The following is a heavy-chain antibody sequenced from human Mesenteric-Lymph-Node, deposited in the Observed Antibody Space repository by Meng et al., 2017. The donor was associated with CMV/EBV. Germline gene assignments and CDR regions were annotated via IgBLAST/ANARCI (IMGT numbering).Heavy chain of an antibody. Sequence: GESLKISCAASGFTFSSYGMHWVRQAPGKGLEWVAFIRYDGSNKYYADSVKGRFTISRDNSKNTLYLQMNSLRAEDTAVYYCARGRVNLDPRGQGTLVTVSS. V-gene: IGHV3-30*02. CDR2: IRYDGSNK. CDR1: GFTFSSYG. CDR3: ARGRVNLDP. J-gene: IGHJ5*02. D-gene: IGHD3-22*01.